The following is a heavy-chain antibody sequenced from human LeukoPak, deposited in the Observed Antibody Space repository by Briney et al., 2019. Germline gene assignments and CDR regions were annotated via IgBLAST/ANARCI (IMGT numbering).Heavy chain of an antibody. Sequence: GGSLRLSCAASGFTFSSYWMNWARQAPGKGLEWVASINHNGNVNYYVDSVKGRFTISRDNAKNSLYLQMSNLRAEDTAVYYCARDQMAYFDYWGQGTLVTVSS. V-gene: IGHV3-7*01. CDR1: GFTFSSYW. CDR3: ARDQMAYFDY. D-gene: IGHD5-24*01. CDR2: INHNGNVN. J-gene: IGHJ4*02.